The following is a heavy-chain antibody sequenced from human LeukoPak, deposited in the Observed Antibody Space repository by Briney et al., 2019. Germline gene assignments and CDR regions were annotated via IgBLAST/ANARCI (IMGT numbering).Heavy chain of an antibody. CDR3: ATVLQAATGAKFDY. Sequence: ASVTVSCKVSGYTLTELSMHWVRQAPGKGLEWLGGFDPEDGETIYARKFQGRVTMTEDTSTDTAYMELSSLRFEDTAVYYCATVLQAATGAKFDYWGQGTLVTVSS. V-gene: IGHV1-24*01. D-gene: IGHD6-13*01. CDR2: FDPEDGET. CDR1: GYTLTELS. J-gene: IGHJ4*02.